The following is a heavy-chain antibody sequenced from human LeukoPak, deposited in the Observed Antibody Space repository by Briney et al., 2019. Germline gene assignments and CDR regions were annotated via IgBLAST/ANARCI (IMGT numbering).Heavy chain of an antibody. CDR3: ARLDYDSSDINANDRNSYYYYYGMDV. CDR2: IYYSGST. D-gene: IGHD3-22*01. Sequence: PSQTLSLTCTVSGGSISSGGYYWSWIRQHPGKGLEWIGYIYYSGSTYYNPSLKSRVTISVDTSKNQFSLKLSSVTAADTAVYYCARLDYDSSDINANDRNSYYYYYGMDVWGQGTTVTVSS. CDR1: GGSISSGGYY. J-gene: IGHJ6*02. V-gene: IGHV4-31*03.